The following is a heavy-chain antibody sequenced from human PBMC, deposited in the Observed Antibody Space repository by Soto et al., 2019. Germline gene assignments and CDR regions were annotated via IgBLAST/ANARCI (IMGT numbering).Heavy chain of an antibody. CDR2: INPNSGDT. Sequence: QVHLVQSGAAVKKPGASVKVSCKASGYIFTGYHIHGVRQAPGRGLEWMGWINPNSGDTEYAQNFQGRVTMTRDTSFNLVYMEMSGLMSDDTAVYYCARDARGTRGFDEMDIWGQGTTVTVSS. CDR1: GYIFTGYH. V-gene: IGHV1-2*02. D-gene: IGHD3-9*01. J-gene: IGHJ6*02. CDR3: ARDARGTRGFDEMDI.